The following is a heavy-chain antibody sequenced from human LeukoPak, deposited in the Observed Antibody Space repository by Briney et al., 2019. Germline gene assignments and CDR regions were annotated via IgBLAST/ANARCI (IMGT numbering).Heavy chain of an antibody. D-gene: IGHD4-17*01. CDR2: IYYSGST. V-gene: IGHV4-59*01. CDR1: GGSISSYY. CDR3: ASANYGDTPRQNRYYYYGMDV. J-gene: IGHJ6*02. Sequence: SETLSLTCTVSGGSISSYYCSWIRQPPGKGLEWIGYIYYSGSTNYNPSLKSRVTISVDTSKNQFSLKLSSVTAAGTAVYYCASANYGDTPRQNRYYYYGMDVWGQGTTVTVSS.